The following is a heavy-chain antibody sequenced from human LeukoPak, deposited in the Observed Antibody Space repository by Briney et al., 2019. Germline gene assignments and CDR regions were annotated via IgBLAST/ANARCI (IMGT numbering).Heavy chain of an antibody. D-gene: IGHD3-3*01. Sequence: GGSLRLSCAASRFTFSSYGMHWVRQAPGKGLEWVAFIRYDGSNKYYADSVKGRFTISRDNSKNTLYLQMNSLRAEDTAVYYCAKDSNYDFWSGYSFDYWGQGTLVTVSS. CDR3: AKDSNYDFWSGYSFDY. J-gene: IGHJ4*02. CDR1: RFTFSSYG. V-gene: IGHV3-30*02. CDR2: IRYDGSNK.